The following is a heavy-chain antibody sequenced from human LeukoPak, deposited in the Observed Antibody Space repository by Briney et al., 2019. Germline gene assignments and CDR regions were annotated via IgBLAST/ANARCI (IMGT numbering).Heavy chain of an antibody. J-gene: IGHJ4*02. D-gene: IGHD1-26*01. CDR2: FDPEDGET. CDR1: GYTLTEVS. CDR3: ATVYRVGAATGDY. Sequence: GASVKVSCKVSGYTLTEVSMHWVRQAPGKGLEWMGGFDPEDGETIYEQKFQGRVTMTEDTSTDTAYMELSSLRSEDTAVYYCATVYRVGAATGDYWGQGTLVTVSS. V-gene: IGHV1-24*01.